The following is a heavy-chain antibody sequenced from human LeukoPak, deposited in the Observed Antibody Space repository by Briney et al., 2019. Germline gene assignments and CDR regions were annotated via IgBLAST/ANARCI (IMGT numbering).Heavy chain of an antibody. Sequence: GGSLRLSCAASGFTSSDYYMSWIRQAPGKGLEWVSYISSSGSTIYYADSVKGRFTISRDNAKNSLYLQMNSLRAEDTAVYYCARGPTVVPSRGEHNWFDPWGQGTLVTVSS. CDR2: ISSSGSTI. J-gene: IGHJ5*02. D-gene: IGHD4-23*01. CDR3: ARGPTVVPSRGEHNWFDP. V-gene: IGHV3-11*01. CDR1: GFTSSDYY.